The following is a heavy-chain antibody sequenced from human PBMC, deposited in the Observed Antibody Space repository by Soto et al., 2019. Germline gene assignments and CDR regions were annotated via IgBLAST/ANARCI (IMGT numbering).Heavy chain of an antibody. CDR2: ISYSGNT. CDR3: ARAPMVLSRSYFDS. Sequence: PSETLSLTCTVSGGSISNFYWSWIRQPTVKGLEWIGYISYSGNTNYNPSLKSRVSISVDTSKNQLSLNLTSVTAADTAVYYCARAPMVLSRSYFDSWGQGTPVTVPS. V-gene: IGHV4-59*01. CDR1: GGSISNFY. J-gene: IGHJ4*02. D-gene: IGHD2-8*01.